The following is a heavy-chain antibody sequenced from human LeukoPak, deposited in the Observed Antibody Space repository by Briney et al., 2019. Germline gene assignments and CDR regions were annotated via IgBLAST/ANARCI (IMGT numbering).Heavy chain of an antibody. CDR1: GGSISSSSYY. D-gene: IGHD2-15*01. V-gene: IGHV4-39*01. Sequence: SETLSLTCTVSGGSISSSSYYWGWIRQPPGKGLEWIGSIYYSGSTNYNPSLKSRVTISVDTSKNQFSLKLSSVTAADTAVYYCARHIKGYPYYYYYMDVWGKGTTVTISS. J-gene: IGHJ6*03. CDR3: ARHIKGYPYYYYYMDV. CDR2: IYYSGST.